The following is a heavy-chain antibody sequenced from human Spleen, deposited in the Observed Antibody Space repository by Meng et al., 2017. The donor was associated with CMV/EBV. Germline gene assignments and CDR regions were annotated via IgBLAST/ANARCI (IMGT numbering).Heavy chain of an antibody. J-gene: IGHJ5*01. V-gene: IGHV3-30*02. CDR2: IRDDGTNI. CDR3: GRNWRGNWFDP. CDR1: EFSFSDYG. Sequence: GESLKISCAASEFSFSDYGMHWVRQPPGKGLEWVAFIRDDGTNIRYGDSVKGRFTISRDNSKNTLYLHMNTLRVEDTAAYFCGRNWRGNWFDPWGQGTLVTVSS.